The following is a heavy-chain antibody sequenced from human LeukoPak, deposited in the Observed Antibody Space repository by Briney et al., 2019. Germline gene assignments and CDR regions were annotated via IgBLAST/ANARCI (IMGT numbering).Heavy chain of an antibody. J-gene: IGHJ6*03. Sequence: GGSLRLSCAASGFTFSSYGMHRVRHLADKGLEWVAFIRSDGSNKYYADSVKGRFTISRDNSKNTLYLQMNSLRAEDTAVYYCAKDPRILTNYYPYYMDVWGKGTTVTISS. CDR2: IRSDGSNK. CDR3: AKDPRILTNYYPYYMDV. D-gene: IGHD3-9*01. CDR1: GFTFSSYG. V-gene: IGHV3-30*02.